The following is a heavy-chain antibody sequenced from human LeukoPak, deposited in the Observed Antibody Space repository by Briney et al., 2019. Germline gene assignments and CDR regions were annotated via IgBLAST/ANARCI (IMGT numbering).Heavy chain of an antibody. CDR1: GASISGTNW. CDR2: AYHNGYT. D-gene: IGHD2/OR15-2a*01. V-gene: IGHV4-4*02. Sequence: SETLSLTCAVSGASISGTNWWSWVRQPPGKGLEWIGDAYHNGYTNYNPSLKSRVTISVDKSKNHFSLSLSSVTAADTAVYYCAADTCAFPLPYPFDVWGQGTMVAVSS. CDR3: AADTCAFPLPYPFDV. J-gene: IGHJ3*01.